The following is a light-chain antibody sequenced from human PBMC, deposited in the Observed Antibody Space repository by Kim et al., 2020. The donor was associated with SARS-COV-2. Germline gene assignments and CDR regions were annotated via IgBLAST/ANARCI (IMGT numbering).Light chain of an antibody. V-gene: IGLV3-1*01. CDR1: TWTNKD. J-gene: IGLJ1*01. CDR3: QAWDSSNHIYV. Sequence: PGQTARITFSGYTWTNKDVDWYQQKPGRAPVVVIYEDNRGPSGIPERFSGSTSGNTVTLTISGAQAEDEADYYCQAWDSSNHIYVFGAGTKVTVL. CDR2: EDN.